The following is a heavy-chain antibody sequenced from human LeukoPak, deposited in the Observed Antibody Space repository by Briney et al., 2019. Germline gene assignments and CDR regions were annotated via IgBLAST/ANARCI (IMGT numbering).Heavy chain of an antibody. V-gene: IGHV3-74*01. CDR1: TFTFSSYW. CDR3: VRGSPGYSSSWHAY. J-gene: IGHJ4*02. Sequence: GGSLRLSRAASTFTFSSYWMHWVRQAPGKGLVWVSRINSDATSTSYADSVRGRFTISRDDAKNTMYLQMNSLRAEDTAMYYCVRGSPGYSSSWHAYWGQGTLVTVSS. CDR2: INSDATST. D-gene: IGHD6-13*01.